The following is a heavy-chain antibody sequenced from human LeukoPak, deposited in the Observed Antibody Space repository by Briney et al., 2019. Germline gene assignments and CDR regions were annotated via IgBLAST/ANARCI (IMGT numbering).Heavy chain of an antibody. D-gene: IGHD2-8*02. CDR3: ARSPLVADYYFDY. J-gene: IGHJ4*02. CDR2: IYSSGNT. CDR1: GGSISSYY. V-gene: IGHV4-59*01. Sequence: SETLSLTCTVSGGSISSYYWNWIRQPPGKGLEWIGYIYSSGNTNYNPSLKSRVTISLDTSKNQFSLKLSSVTAADTAVYYCARSPLVADYYFDYWGQGTLVNVSS.